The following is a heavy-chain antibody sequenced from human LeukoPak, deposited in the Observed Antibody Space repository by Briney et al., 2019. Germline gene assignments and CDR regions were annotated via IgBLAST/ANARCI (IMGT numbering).Heavy chain of an antibody. CDR2: ISGCGGST. CDR3: AQLTQHYDILTGYHGVFYSDY. J-gene: IGHJ4*02. Sequence: PGGSLRLSCAASGFTFSSYAMSWVRQAPGKGLEWVSAISGCGGSTYYADSVKGRFTISRDDSKNTLYLQINSLRAEDTALYYCAQLTQHYDILTGYHGVFYSDYWGQGTLVTVSS. V-gene: IGHV3-23*01. CDR1: GFTFSSYA. D-gene: IGHD3-9*01.